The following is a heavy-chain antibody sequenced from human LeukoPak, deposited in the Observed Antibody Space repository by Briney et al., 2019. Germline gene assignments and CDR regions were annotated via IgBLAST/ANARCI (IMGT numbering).Heavy chain of an antibody. D-gene: IGHD2/OR15-2a*01. V-gene: IGHV4-34*01. CDR1: GGSFSGYY. CDR3: ARGPGRVSMIMDHVVFDI. CDR2: INHSGST. J-gene: IGHJ3*02. Sequence: PSETLSLTCAVYGGSFSGYYWSWIRQPPGKGLEWIGEINHSGSTNYNPSLKSRVTISVDTSKNQFSLKLSSVTAADTAVYYCARGPGRVSMIMDHVVFDIWGQGTMVTVSS.